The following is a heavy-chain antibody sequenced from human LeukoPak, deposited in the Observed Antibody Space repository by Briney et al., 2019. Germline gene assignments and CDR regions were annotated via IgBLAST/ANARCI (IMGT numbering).Heavy chain of an antibody. CDR1: GYTFTGYY. CDR2: INPNSGGT. V-gene: IGHV1-2*02. J-gene: IGHJ4*02. Sequence: ASVKVSCKASGYTFTGYYMHWVRQAPGQGLEWMGWINPNSGGTNYAQKFQGRVTMTRDTSISTAYMELSRLRSDDTAVYYCARDAHYDSSGFIDYWGQGTLVTASS. D-gene: IGHD3-22*01. CDR3: ARDAHYDSSGFIDY.